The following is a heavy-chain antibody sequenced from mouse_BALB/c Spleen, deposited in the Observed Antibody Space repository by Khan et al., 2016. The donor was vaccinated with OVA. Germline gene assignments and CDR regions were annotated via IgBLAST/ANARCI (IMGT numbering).Heavy chain of an antibody. Sequence: VQLKESGGDLVKPGGSLKLSCAASGFTFSSYGMSWVRQTPDKRLEWVATISSGGRYTYYPDSVKGRFTISRDNAKNTLYLQMSSLKSEDTAMYYCVRDNYYGSRSFDYWGQGTTLTVSS. CDR3: VRDNYYGSRSFDY. D-gene: IGHD1-1*01. J-gene: IGHJ2*01. CDR2: ISSGGRYT. CDR1: GFTFSSYG. V-gene: IGHV5-6*01.